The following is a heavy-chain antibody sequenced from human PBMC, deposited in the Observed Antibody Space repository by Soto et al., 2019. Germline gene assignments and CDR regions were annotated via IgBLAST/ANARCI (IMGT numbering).Heavy chain of an antibody. Sequence: GGSLRLSCVGSGFTFSDYYMSWFRQAPGKGLEWVGFIRSKAYGGTTEYAASVKGRFTISRDDSKSIAYLQMNSLKTEDTAVYYCTRDSDSAYYYGMDVWGQGTTVTVSS. J-gene: IGHJ6*02. CDR1: GFTFSDYY. V-gene: IGHV3-49*03. CDR2: IRSKAYGGTT. CDR3: TRDSDSAYYYGMDV.